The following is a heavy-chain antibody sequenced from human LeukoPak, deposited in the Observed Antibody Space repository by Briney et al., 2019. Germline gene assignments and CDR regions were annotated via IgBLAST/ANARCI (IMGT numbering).Heavy chain of an antibody. CDR3: SRESGPVSPFGF. D-gene: IGHD1-26*01. J-gene: IGHJ4*02. CDR2: ISLRGLT. Sequence: SETLSLTCGASGGSISGTNWWSWVRPPPGRGLEGTGVISLRGLTNYNPSLQSRLTMSRDKSMNTVSLKLTTVTAADTAVYYCSRESGPVSPFGFWGQGTLVSV. V-gene: IGHV4-4*02. CDR1: GGSISGTNW.